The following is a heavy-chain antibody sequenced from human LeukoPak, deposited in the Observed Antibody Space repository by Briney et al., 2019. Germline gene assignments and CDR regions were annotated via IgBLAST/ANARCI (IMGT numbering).Heavy chain of an antibody. Sequence: GGSLRLSCAASGFTFSDYYMSWIRQAPGKGLEWVSYISSSGSTIYYADSVKGRFTISRDNAKNSLYLQMNSLRAEDTAVYYCAKSLYSSGDYFDYWGQGTLVTVSS. D-gene: IGHD6-19*01. CDR2: ISSSGSTI. CDR3: AKSLYSSGDYFDY. CDR1: GFTFSDYY. J-gene: IGHJ4*02. V-gene: IGHV3-11*04.